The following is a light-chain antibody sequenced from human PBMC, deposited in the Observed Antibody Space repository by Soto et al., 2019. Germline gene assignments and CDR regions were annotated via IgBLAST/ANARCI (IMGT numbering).Light chain of an antibody. Sequence: EIVFTQSPGTLSLPLGERATLSCRASQSVSSSYLAWSKQKPGQAPRILIYGASSSATGIPDRFSGIGSGTDFTLTISRLEPEDFAVDDCQQYGSSHTVGQGTRLDNK. CDR3: QQYGSSHT. CDR2: GAS. V-gene: IGKV3-20*01. CDR1: QSVSSSY. J-gene: IGKJ5*01.